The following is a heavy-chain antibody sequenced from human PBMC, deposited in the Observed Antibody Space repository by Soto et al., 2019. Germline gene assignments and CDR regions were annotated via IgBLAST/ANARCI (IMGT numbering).Heavy chain of an antibody. V-gene: IGHV3-23*01. CDR1: GFTVSTNS. CDR3: AKWDGYGDS. D-gene: IGHD5-12*01. CDR2: LSVGGDRT. J-gene: IGHJ5*01. Sequence: ESLRLSCADCGFTVSTNSMAWVRQTPGKGLEWVSGLSVGGDRTFYLESVKGRFTISSDTSKNVVYLQMNSLRADDTAVYFCAKWDGYGDSWGQGTLVTVS.